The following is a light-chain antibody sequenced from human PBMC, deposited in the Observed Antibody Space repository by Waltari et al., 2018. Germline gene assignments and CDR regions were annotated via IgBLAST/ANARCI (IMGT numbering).Light chain of an antibody. CDR3: ASYAGSNNYV. CDR1: SSDIGAYNY. J-gene: IGLJ1*01. V-gene: IGLV2-8*01. CDR2: EVS. Sequence: QSALTQPPSASGSPGQSVSISCTGTSSDIGAYNYVSWYQKHPGKAPKVVIYEVSKRPSRVPDRFSGSKSGNTASLTVSGLQAEDEADYYCASYAGSNNYVFGSGTRVTVL.